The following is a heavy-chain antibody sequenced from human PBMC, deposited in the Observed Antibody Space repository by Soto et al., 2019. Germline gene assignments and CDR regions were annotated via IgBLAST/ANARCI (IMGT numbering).Heavy chain of an antibody. V-gene: IGHV3-23*01. CDR2: ISGSGGDT. Sequence: GGSLRLSCAASGFTFSSYAMTWVRQAPGEGLDWVPSISGSGGDTYYADSVKGRFTISRDNSKDTLYLQMNSLRAEDTAVYYCAKVVWVAVAGGAPDYWGQGTLVTVSS. D-gene: IGHD6-19*01. J-gene: IGHJ4*02. CDR1: GFTFSSYA. CDR3: AKVVWVAVAGGAPDY.